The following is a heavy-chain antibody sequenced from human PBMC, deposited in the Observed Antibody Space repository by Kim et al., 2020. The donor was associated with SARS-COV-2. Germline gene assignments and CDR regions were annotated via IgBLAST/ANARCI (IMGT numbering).Heavy chain of an antibody. J-gene: IGHJ5*02. CDR2: IYSGGST. Sequence: GGSLRLFCAASGFTVSSNYMSWVRQAPGKGLEWVSVIYSGGSTYYADSVKGRFTISRHNSKNTLYLQMNSLRAEDTAVYYCARIWSGSTMVRGVPNWFDPWGQGTLVTVSS. CDR1: GFTVSSNY. D-gene: IGHD3-10*01. V-gene: IGHV3-53*04. CDR3: ARIWSGSTMVRGVPNWFDP.